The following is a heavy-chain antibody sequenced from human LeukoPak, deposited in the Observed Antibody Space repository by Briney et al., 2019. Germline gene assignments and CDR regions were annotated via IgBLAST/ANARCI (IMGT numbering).Heavy chain of an antibody. D-gene: IGHD1-26*01. V-gene: IGHV4-59*01. CDR2: IYYSGST. Sequence: SETLSLTCTVFGGSISSYYWSWIRQPPGKGLEWIGYIYYSGSTNYNPSLKSRVTISVDTSKNQFSLKLSSVTAADTAVYYCARDGVGFFDYWGQGTLVTVSS. CDR3: ARDGVGFFDY. J-gene: IGHJ4*02. CDR1: GGSISSYY.